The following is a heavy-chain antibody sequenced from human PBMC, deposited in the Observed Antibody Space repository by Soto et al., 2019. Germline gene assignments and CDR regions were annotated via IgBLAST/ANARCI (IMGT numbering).Heavy chain of an antibody. CDR2: INHSGST. J-gene: IGHJ5*02. Sequence: QVQLQQWGAGLLKPSETLSLTCAVYGGSFSGYYWSWIRQPPGKGLEWIGEINHSGSTNYNPSLKSRVTISVDTSKNQFSLKLSSVTAADTAVYYCARASPREVAASNWFDPWGQGTLVTVSS. CDR3: ARASPREVAASNWFDP. V-gene: IGHV4-34*01. D-gene: IGHD2-15*01. CDR1: GGSFSGYY.